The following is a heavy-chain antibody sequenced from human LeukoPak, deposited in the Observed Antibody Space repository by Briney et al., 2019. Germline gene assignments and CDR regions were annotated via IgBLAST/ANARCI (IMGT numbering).Heavy chain of an antibody. CDR1: GYTFTSYD. CDR3: ARGLKVRGVPTFFY. J-gene: IGHJ4*02. Sequence: GASVKVSCKASGYTFTSYDINWVRQATGQGLEWMGWMNPNSGNTGYAQKFQGRVTMTRNTSISTAYMELSSLRSEDTAVYYCARGLKVRGVPTFFYWGQGTLATVSS. CDR2: MNPNSGNT. D-gene: IGHD3-10*01. V-gene: IGHV1-8*01.